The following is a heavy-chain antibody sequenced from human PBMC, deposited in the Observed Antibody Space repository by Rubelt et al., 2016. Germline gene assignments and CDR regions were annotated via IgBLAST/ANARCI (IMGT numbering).Heavy chain of an antibody. D-gene: IGHD6-13*01. CDR2: IYYSGST. Sequence: QVQLQQWGAGLLKPSETLSLTCAVYGGSFSGYYWSWIRQHPGKGLEWIGYIYYSGSTYYNPSLKSRVTISVDTSKNQFSLKLSSVTAADTAVYYCARGKQQLVINWGQGTLVTVSS. J-gene: IGHJ4*02. CDR3: ARGKQQLVIN. CDR1: GGSFSGYY. V-gene: IGHV4-34*01.